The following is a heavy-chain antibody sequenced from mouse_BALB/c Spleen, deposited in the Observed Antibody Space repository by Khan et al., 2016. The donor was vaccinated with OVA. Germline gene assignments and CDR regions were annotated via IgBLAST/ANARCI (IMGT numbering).Heavy chain of an antibody. CDR2: ISYDGSN. D-gene: IGHD1-1*01. Sequence: EVQLQESGPGLVKPSQSLSLTCSVTGYSITSGYRWNWIRQFPGNKLEWMGYISYDGSNNYNPSLKNRISITRDTSKNQFFLKLNSVTTEDTATYYWARGGAVVPYWYFDVGGAGTTVTVSS. V-gene: IGHV3-6*02. J-gene: IGHJ1*01. CDR1: GYSITSGYR. CDR3: ARGGAVVPYWYFDV.